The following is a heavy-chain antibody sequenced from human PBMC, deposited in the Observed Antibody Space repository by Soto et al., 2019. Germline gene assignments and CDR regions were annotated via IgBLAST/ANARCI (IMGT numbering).Heavy chain of an antibody. CDR1: GGCISSGGYY. J-gene: IGHJ5*02. CDR2: IYYSVST. Sequence: PSETLSLTCTVAGGCISSGGYYWSWIRQHPGKGLEWIGYIYYSVSTFYNPSLKSRLTISIDTSKNQFSLKLSSVTAADTAVYYCESEWPQNWFDPWGQGTLVTGSS. CDR3: ESEWPQNWFDP. V-gene: IGHV4-31*03.